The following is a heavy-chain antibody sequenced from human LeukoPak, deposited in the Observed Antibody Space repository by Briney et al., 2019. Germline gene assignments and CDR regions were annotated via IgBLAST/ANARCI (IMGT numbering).Heavy chain of an antibody. D-gene: IGHD5-18*01. CDR2: ISYDGSNK. CDR3: AREMREYSYGSNDY. Sequence: PGGSLRLSCAASGFTFSSYAMHWVRQAPGKGLEWVAVISYDGSNKYYADSVKGRFTISRDNSKNTLYLQMNSLRAEDTAVYYCAREMREYSYGSNDYWGQGTLVTVSS. V-gene: IGHV3-30*01. CDR1: GFTFSSYA. J-gene: IGHJ4*02.